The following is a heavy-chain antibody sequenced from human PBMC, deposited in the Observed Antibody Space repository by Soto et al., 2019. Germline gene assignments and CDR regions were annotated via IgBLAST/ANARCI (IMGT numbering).Heavy chain of an antibody. V-gene: IGHV1-69*13. CDR2: IIPIFGTA. CDR3: ARDGIPLPATAILPMTH. Sequence: SVKVSCKXSGGTFSSYAISWVRQAPGQGLEWMGGIIPIFGTANYAQKFQGRVTITADESTSTAYMELSSLRSEDTAVYYCARDGIPLPATAILPMTHWGQGTLVTVSS. D-gene: IGHD2-21*02. CDR1: GGTFSSYA. J-gene: IGHJ4*02.